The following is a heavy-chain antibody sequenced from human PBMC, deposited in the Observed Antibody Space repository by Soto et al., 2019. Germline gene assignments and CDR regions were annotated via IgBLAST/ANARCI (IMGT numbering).Heavy chain of an antibody. J-gene: IGHJ4*02. V-gene: IGHV3-23*01. Sequence: GGSLRLSCAASGFTFSTYAMAWVRQAPGKGLEWVSGVSASGLNTDYADPVKGRFYISRDNSKNTVSLHMNSLGAEDTAVYYCAKVHVPADTLSPDYWGQGTLVTVSS. CDR2: VSASGLNT. CDR1: GFTFSTYA. D-gene: IGHD2-2*01. CDR3: AKVHVPADTLSPDY.